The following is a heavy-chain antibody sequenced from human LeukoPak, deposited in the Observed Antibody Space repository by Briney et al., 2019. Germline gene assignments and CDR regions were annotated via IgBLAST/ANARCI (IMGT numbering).Heavy chain of an antibody. Sequence: GGSLRLSCAASGFTFISYAMSWVRQAPGKGLEWVSAISGSGGSTYYADSVKGRFTISRDNSKNTLYLQMNSLRAEDTAVYYCAKDSPIAVAGIDAFDIWGQGTMVTVSS. CDR1: GFTFISYA. D-gene: IGHD6-19*01. J-gene: IGHJ3*02. CDR3: AKDSPIAVAGIDAFDI. CDR2: ISGSGGST. V-gene: IGHV3-23*01.